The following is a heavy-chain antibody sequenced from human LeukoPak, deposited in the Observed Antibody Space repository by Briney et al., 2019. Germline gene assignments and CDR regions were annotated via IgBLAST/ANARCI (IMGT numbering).Heavy chain of an antibody. CDR1: GFTFSSYW. V-gene: IGHV3-7*01. J-gene: IGHJ6*02. Sequence: PEGSLRLSCAASGFTFSSYWMSWVRQAPGKGLEWVANIKQDGSEKYYVDSVKGRFTISRDNAKNSLYLQMNSLRAEDTAVYYCARDHSLGKTYYDFWTSPPYYYYGMDVWGQGTTVTVSS. D-gene: IGHD3-3*01. CDR3: ARDHSLGKTYYDFWTSPPYYYYGMDV. CDR2: IKQDGSEK.